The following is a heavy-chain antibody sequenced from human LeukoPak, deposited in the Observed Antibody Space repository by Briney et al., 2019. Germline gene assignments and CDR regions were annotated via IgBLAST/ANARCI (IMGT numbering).Heavy chain of an antibody. CDR3: ASDFTGYDDY. J-gene: IGHJ4*02. D-gene: IGHD3-9*01. CDR1: GFTFSRYW. Sequence: PGGSLRLSCAASGFTFSRYWMHWVRQAPGRGLVWVSHINTDGSRTDYADSVKGRFTISRDNAKNTLYLQMNSLGAEDTAVYYCASDFTGYDDYWGQGTLVSVSS. CDR2: INTDGSRT. V-gene: IGHV3-74*01.